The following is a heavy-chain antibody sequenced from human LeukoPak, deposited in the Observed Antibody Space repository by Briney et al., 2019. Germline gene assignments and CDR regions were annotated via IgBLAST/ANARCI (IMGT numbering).Heavy chain of an antibody. D-gene: IGHD2-2*01. J-gene: IGHJ6*03. CDR2: IYTSGST. V-gene: IGHV4-61*02. Sequence: SETLSLTCTVSGGSISSGSYYWSWIRQPAGKGLEWIGRIYTSGSTNYNPSLKSRVTISVDTSKHQFSLKLSSVTAADTAVYYCAGYQLLTYYYYYMDVWGKGTTVTVSS. CDR1: GGSISSGSYY. CDR3: AGYQLLTYYYYYMDV.